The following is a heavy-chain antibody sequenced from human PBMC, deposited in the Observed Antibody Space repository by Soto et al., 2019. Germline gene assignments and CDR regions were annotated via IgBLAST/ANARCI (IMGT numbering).Heavy chain of an antibody. V-gene: IGHV1-3*01. CDR3: ARGRIVVVPAAPAYYYYGMDV. Sequence: ASVKVSCKASGYTFTSYAMHWVRQAPGQRLEWMGWINAGNGNTKYSQKFQGRVTITRDTSASTAYMELSSLRSEDTAVYYCARGRIVVVPAAPAYYYYGMDVWVQGTTVTVS. CDR2: INAGNGNT. J-gene: IGHJ6*02. D-gene: IGHD2-2*01. CDR1: GYTFTSYA.